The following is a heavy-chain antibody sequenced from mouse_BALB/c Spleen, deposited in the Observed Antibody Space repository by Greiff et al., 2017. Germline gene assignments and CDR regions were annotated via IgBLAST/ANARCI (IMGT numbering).Heavy chain of an antibody. J-gene: IGHJ4*01. V-gene: IGHV1-15*01. CDR3: TGGGKTVVAEDDMDY. CDR2: IDPETGGT. CDR1: GYTFTDYE. D-gene: IGHD1-1*01. Sequence: QVQLQQSGAELVRPGASVTLSCKASGYTFTDYEMHWVKQTPVHGLEWIGAIDPETGGTAYNQKFKGKATLTADKSSSTAYMELRSLTSEDSAVYYSTGGGKTVVAEDDMDYWGQGTSVTVSS.